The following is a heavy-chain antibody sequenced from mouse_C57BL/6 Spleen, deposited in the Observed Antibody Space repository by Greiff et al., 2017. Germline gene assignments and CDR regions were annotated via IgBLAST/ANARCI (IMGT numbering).Heavy chain of an antibody. CDR1: GYTFTDYY. D-gene: IGHD1-1*01. V-gene: IGHV1-26*01. Sequence: VQLQQSGPELVKPGASVKISCKASGYTFTDYYMNWVKQSHGKSLEWIGDINPNNGGTSYNQKFKGKATLTVDKSSSTAYMELRSLTSEDSAVYYCARRGYGSSFDYWGQGTTLTVSS. CDR3: ARRGYGSSFDY. J-gene: IGHJ2*01. CDR2: INPNNGGT.